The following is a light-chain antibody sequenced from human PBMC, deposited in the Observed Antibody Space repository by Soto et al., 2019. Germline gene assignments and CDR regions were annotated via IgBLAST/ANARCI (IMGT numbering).Light chain of an antibody. CDR3: QSYDSSLSGYV. J-gene: IGLJ1*01. CDR2: ANT. CDR1: SSNIGAGYD. Sequence: QSVLTQPPSVSGAPGQRVTISRTGSSSNIGAGYDVHWYQQLPGTAPKLLIYANTNRPSGVPDRFSGSKSGTSASLAITGLQAEDEADYHCQSYDSSLSGYVFGTGTKVTVL. V-gene: IGLV1-40*01.